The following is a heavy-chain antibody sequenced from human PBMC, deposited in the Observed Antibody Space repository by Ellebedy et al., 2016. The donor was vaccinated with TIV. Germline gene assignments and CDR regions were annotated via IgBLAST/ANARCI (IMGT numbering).Heavy chain of an antibody. J-gene: IGHJ6*02. D-gene: IGHD2-21*01. CDR1: GYTFTSYG. CDR3: ARAYCGGDCYGRGVEYYGMDV. V-gene: IGHV1-18*01. Sequence: ASVKVSXKASGYTFTSYGISWVRQAPGQGLEWMGWISAYNGNTNYAQKLQGRVTMTTDTSTSTAYMELRSLRSEDTAVYYCARAYCGGDCYGRGVEYYGMDVWGQGTTVTVSS. CDR2: ISAYNGNT.